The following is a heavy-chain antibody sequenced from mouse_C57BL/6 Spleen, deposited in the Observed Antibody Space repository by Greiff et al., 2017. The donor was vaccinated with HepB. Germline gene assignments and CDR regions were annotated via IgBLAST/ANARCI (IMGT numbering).Heavy chain of an antibody. D-gene: IGHD3-3*01. Sequence: VQLQQSGAELVKPGASVKISCKASGYAFSSYWMNWVKQRHGKGLEWIGQIYPGDGGNNYNGKFKGKATLTADKSSSTAYMQLSSLTSEDSAVYFCARGDRAAYYFDYWGQGTTLTVSS. CDR1: GYAFSSYW. V-gene: IGHV1-80*01. CDR2: IYPGDGGN. J-gene: IGHJ2*01. CDR3: ARGDRAAYYFDY.